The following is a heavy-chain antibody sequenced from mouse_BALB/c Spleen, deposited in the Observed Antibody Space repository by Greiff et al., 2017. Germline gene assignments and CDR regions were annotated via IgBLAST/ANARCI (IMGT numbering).Heavy chain of an antibody. CDR2: ISSGGST. J-gene: IGHJ4*01. V-gene: IGHV5-6-5*01. Sequence: EVQRVESGGGLVKPGGSLKLSCAASGFTFSSYAMSWVRQTPEKRLEWVASISSGGSTYYPDSVKGRFTISRDNARNILYLQMSSLRSEDTAMYYCARDGWDGVYAMDYWGQGTSVTVSS. CDR3: ARDGWDGVYAMDY. D-gene: IGHD4-1*01. CDR1: GFTFSSYA.